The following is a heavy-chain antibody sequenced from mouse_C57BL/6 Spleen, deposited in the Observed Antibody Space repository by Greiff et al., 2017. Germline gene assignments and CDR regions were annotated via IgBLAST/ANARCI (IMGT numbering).Heavy chain of an antibody. CDR3: AREGGPWFAY. CDR2: IHPNSGST. J-gene: IGHJ3*01. Sequence: QVHVKQSGAELVKPGASVKLSCKASGYTFTSYWMHWVKQRPGQGLEWIGMIHPNSGSTNYNEKFKSKATLTVDKSSSTAYMQLSSLTSEDSAVYYCAREGGPWFAYWGQGTLVTVSA. V-gene: IGHV1-64*01. D-gene: IGHD3-3*01. CDR1: GYTFTSYW.